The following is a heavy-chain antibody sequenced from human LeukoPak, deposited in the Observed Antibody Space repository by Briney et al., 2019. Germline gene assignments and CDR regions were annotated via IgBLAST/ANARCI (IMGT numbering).Heavy chain of an antibody. CDR2: IDPNSGGT. J-gene: IGHJ5*02. CDR3: AKSFPLGYYGSWSYYNWFDP. CDR1: GYTFTVYY. Sequence: ASVEVSCKASGYTFTVYYIHWLRQAPGQGLEWMGWIDPNSGGTNYAQNFQGRVTMTRDTPISTAYMELRRLRSDDTAVYYCAKSFPLGYYGSWSYYNWFDPWGQGTLVSVSS. V-gene: IGHV1-2*02. D-gene: IGHD3-10*01.